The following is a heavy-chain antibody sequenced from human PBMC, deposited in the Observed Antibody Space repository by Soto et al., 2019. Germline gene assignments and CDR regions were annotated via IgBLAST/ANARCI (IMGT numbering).Heavy chain of an antibody. CDR3: TRVGGSVSGMDV. D-gene: IGHD1-26*01. Sequence: GGSLRLSCAASGFTFNNYWMSWFRQAPGKGLEWVAHIKTDGSEKYYVDSVKGRFTISRDNAQSSVYLQMNSLRAEDTAMYYCTRVGGSVSGMDVWGQGTTVTVSS. CDR1: GFTFNNYW. V-gene: IGHV3-7*01. J-gene: IGHJ6*02. CDR2: IKTDGSEK.